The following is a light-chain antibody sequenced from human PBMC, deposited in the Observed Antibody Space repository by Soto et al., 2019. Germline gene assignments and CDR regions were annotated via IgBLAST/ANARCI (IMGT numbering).Light chain of an antibody. CDR2: DAS. Sequence: EIVFTHSPCTLALSKGERATLSCRASQSVSSTYLAWYQQRPGQAPRLLIYDASNRATGIPARFSGSGSGTDFTLTISSLEPEDFAVYYCQQRSNWPITFGQGTRLEI. CDR3: QQRSNWPIT. V-gene: IGKV3D-20*02. J-gene: IGKJ5*01. CDR1: QSVSSTY.